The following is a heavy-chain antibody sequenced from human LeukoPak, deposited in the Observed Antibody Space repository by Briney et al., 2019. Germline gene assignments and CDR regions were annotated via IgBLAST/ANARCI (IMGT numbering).Heavy chain of an antibody. V-gene: IGHV3-48*02. J-gene: IGHJ3*02. CDR1: GFTFSSYS. Sequence: GGSLRLSCAASGFTFSSYSMNWVRQAPGKGLEWVSYISSSSSTIYYADSVRGRFTISRENAKNSMYLQMTSLREEDTDVYYCARTGITGIFDAFDIWGPGTMVTASS. CDR2: ISSSSSTI. D-gene: IGHD1-20*01. CDR3: ARTGITGIFDAFDI.